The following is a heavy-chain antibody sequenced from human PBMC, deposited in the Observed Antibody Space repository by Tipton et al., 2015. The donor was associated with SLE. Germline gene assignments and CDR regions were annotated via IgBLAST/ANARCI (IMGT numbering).Heavy chain of an antibody. Sequence: TLSLTCTVSGVSATDDYWSWIRQPPGKGLEWIGYIYYSGSTNSNPSLKSRLTMSIGSSKNQFSLNLTSVTAADTAVYYCARAALTGFYPHWFDPWGQGTLVTVSS. CDR2: IYYSGST. CDR1: GVSATDDY. V-gene: IGHV4-59*02. D-gene: IGHD3-9*01. J-gene: IGHJ5*02. CDR3: ARAALTGFYPHWFDP.